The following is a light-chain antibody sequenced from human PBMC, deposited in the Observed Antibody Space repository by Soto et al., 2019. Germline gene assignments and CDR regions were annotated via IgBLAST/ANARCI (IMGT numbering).Light chain of an antibody. CDR3: SSCPSSSIVI. CDR1: SSDVGDYKNY. V-gene: IGLV2-14*01. J-gene: IGLJ2*01. CDR2: EVS. Sequence: QSALTQPASVSGSPGQSITISCTGTSSDVGDYKNYVSWYQQHPGKAPKLMIYEVSNRPSGVSNRFSGSKSGNTASLTISGLQAEDEAEYYCSSCPSSSIVIFGGGTKLTVL.